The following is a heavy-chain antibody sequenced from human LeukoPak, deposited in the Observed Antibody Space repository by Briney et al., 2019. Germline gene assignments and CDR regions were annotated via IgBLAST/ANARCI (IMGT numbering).Heavy chain of an antibody. CDR2: INPNSGGT. CDR3: ARDAACEWELGFCYMDV. J-gene: IGHJ6*03. D-gene: IGHD1-26*01. Sequence: GASVKVSCKASGYTFTGYYMHWVRQAPGQGLEWMGWINPNSGGTNYAQKFQGRVTMTRDTSISTAYMELSRLRSDDTAVYYCARDAACEWELGFCYMDVWGKGTTVTVSS. CDR1: GYTFTGYY. V-gene: IGHV1-2*02.